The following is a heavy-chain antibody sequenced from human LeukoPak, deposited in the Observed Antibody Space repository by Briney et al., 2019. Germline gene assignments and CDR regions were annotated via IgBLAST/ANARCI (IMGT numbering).Heavy chain of an antibody. D-gene: IGHD3-3*01. CDR3: ARGAFDFWSGYSKAHYFDY. CDR2: INHSGST. Sequence: SETLSLTCAVYGGSFSGYYWSWIRQPPGKGLEWIGEINHSGSTNYNPSLKSRVTISVDTSKNQFTLKLSSVTAADTAVYYCARGAFDFWSGYSKAHYFDYWGQGTLVTVSS. J-gene: IGHJ4*02. CDR1: GGSFSGYY. V-gene: IGHV4-34*01.